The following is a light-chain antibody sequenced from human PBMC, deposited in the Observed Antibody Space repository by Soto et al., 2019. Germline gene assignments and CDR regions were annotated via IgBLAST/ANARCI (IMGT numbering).Light chain of an antibody. CDR3: QQYNNWPPIT. Sequence: EIVLTQSPGTLSLSPGERATLSCRASQSVSSSYLAWYQQKPGQAPRLLIYGASSRASGIPDRFSGSGSGTDFTLTISRLEPEDFAVYCGQQYNNWPPITFGQGTRLEIK. J-gene: IGKJ5*01. V-gene: IGKV3-20*01. CDR1: QSVSSSY. CDR2: GAS.